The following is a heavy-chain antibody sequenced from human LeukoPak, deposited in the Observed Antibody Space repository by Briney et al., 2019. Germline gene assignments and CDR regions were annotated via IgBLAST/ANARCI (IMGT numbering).Heavy chain of an antibody. Sequence: ASVKVSCKASGYTFTSYGISWVRQAPGQGLEWMGGIIPIFGTANYAQKFQGRVTITADESTSTAYMELSSLRSEDTAVYYCARDSCSSGCLHRGFDYWGQGTLVTVSS. D-gene: IGHD6-19*01. CDR1: GYTFTSYG. V-gene: IGHV1-69*13. CDR2: IIPIFGTA. CDR3: ARDSCSSGCLHRGFDY. J-gene: IGHJ4*02.